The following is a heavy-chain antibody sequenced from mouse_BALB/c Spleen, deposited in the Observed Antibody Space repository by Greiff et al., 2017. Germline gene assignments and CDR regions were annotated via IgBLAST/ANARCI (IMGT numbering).Heavy chain of an antibody. CDR1: GFTFSDYY. Sequence: EVQGVESGGGLVKPGGSLKLSCAASGFTFSDYYMYWVRQTPEKRLEWVATISDGGSYTYYPDSVKGRFTISRDNAKNNLYLQMSSLKSEDTAMYYCARDRGTTVVATPAYWGQGTLVTVSA. CDR3: ARDRGTTVVATPAY. J-gene: IGHJ3*01. CDR2: ISDGGSYT. D-gene: IGHD1-1*01. V-gene: IGHV5-4*02.